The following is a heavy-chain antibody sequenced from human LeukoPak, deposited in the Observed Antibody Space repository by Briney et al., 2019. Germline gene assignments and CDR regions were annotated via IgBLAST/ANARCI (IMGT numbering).Heavy chain of an antibody. V-gene: IGHV1-2*02. CDR3: ASGSYYDILTGPYGMDV. D-gene: IGHD3-9*01. J-gene: IGHJ6*02. CDR2: INPNSGGT. CDR1: GYTFTGYY. Sequence: ASVKVSCKASGYTFTGYYMHWVRQAPGQGLEWMGWINPNSGGTNYAQKFQGRVTMTRDTSISTAYMELSRLRSDDTAVYYCASGSYYDILTGPYGMDVWGQGATVTVSS.